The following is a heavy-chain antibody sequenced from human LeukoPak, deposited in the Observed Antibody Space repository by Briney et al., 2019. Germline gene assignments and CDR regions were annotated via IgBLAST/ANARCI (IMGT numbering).Heavy chain of an antibody. J-gene: IGHJ3*02. Sequence: SETLSLTCTVSGGSISSGSYYWSWLRQPGGKGLEWIGRIYTSGSTNYNPSLKSRVTISVDTSKNQFSLKLSSVTAADTAVYYCARAEYSSGPREDAFDIWGQGTMVTVSS. CDR3: ARAEYSSGPREDAFDI. CDR1: GGSISSGSYY. D-gene: IGHD6-19*01. CDR2: IYTSGST. V-gene: IGHV4-61*02.